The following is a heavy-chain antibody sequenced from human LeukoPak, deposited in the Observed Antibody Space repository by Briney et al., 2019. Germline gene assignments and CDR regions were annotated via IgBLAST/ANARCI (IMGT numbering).Heavy chain of an antibody. CDR1: GGSISNYY. J-gene: IGHJ4*02. D-gene: IGHD3-10*01. Sequence: SETLSLTCTVSGGSISNYYWYWIRQPPGKGLEWIGYIYDSGSTNYNPSLKSRVTISVDTSKNQFSLKLSSVTAADTAVYYCARGPMVRGNNHPYFDYWGQGTLVTVSS. CDR2: IYDSGST. CDR3: ARGPMVRGNNHPYFDY. V-gene: IGHV4-59*01.